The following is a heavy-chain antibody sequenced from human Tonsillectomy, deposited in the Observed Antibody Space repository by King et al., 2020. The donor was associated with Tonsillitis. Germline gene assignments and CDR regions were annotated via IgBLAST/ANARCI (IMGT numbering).Heavy chain of an antibody. CDR1: GHTFTTYG. J-gene: IGHJ4*02. Sequence: QLVQSGAEVKKPGASVKVSCKASGHTFTTYGINWVRQAPGQGLEWMGWISAYNGNTNYAQTFQGRVTMTTDTSTSTTYMELRSLRSDDTAVYYCAGEADYYDTSGYYTYWGQGSLVTVSS. CDR2: ISAYNGNT. V-gene: IGHV1-18*04. CDR3: AGEADYYDTSGYYTY. D-gene: IGHD3-22*01.